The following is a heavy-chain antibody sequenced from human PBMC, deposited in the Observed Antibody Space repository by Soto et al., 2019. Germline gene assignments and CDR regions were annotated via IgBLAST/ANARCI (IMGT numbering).Heavy chain of an antibody. CDR1: SFTFGDYA. CDR3: TKGYTTSCFAHFDY. CDR2: ISWDSGNI. J-gene: IGHJ4*02. Sequence: EVQLVESGGGWVQPGRSLRLSCAASSFTFGDYAMHWVRQTPGKGLEWVSCISWDSGNIVYVDSVEGRFTISRDNAKNSLFLQMNSLRPEDTAFYYCTKGYTTSCFAHFDYWGQGALVTVSS. V-gene: IGHV3-9*01. D-gene: IGHD2-2*01.